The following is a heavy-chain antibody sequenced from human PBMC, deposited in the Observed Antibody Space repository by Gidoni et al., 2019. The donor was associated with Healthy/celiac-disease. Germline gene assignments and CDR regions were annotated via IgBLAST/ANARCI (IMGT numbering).Heavy chain of an antibody. CDR3: ARHGSGGWELLLYFDY. Sequence: QLQLQESGPGLVKPSETLSLTCTVSGGSISSSSYYWGWIRQPPGKGLEWIGSIYYSGSTYYNPSLKSRVTISVDTSKNQFSLKLSSVTAADTAVYYCARHGSGGWELLLYFDYWGQGTLVTVSS. CDR1: GGSISSSSYY. CDR2: IYYSGST. V-gene: IGHV4-39*01. J-gene: IGHJ4*02. D-gene: IGHD1-26*01.